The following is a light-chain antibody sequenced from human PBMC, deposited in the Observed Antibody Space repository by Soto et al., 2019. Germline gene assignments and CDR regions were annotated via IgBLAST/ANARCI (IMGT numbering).Light chain of an antibody. Sequence: EIVMTQSPATLSVSPGERATLSCRASQSVGRDLAWYQQKPGQAPRLLIYGASTWATGIPASFSGSGSGAEFTLNISSLQSEDFEVYYCQQYNDWPFTFGGGTKVDIK. V-gene: IGKV3-15*01. CDR3: QQYNDWPFT. CDR2: GAS. J-gene: IGKJ4*01. CDR1: QSVGRD.